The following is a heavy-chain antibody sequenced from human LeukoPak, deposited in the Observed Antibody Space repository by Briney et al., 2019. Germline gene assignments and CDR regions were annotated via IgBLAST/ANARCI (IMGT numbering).Heavy chain of an antibody. D-gene: IGHD2-2*01. CDR1: GGTFSSYT. V-gene: IGHV1-18*01. J-gene: IGHJ5*02. CDR2: ISAYNGNT. Sequence: ASVKVSCKASGGTFSSYTISWVRQAPGQGLEWMGWISAYNGNTNYAQKLQGRVTMTTDTSTSTAYMELRSLRSDDTAVYYCARDVEGYCSSTSCPLLFDPWGQGTLVTVSS. CDR3: ARDVEGYCSSTSCPLLFDP.